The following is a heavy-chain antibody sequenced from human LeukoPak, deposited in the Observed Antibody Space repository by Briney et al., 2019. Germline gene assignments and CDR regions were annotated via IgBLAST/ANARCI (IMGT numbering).Heavy chain of an antibody. Sequence: SETPSLTCAVYGGSFSGYYWSWIRQPPGKGLEWIGEINHSGSTNYNPSLKSRVTISVDTSNNQFSLKLSSVTAADTAVYYCARSTRSWFDPWGQGTLVTVSP. CDR2: INHSGST. D-gene: IGHD3-10*01. V-gene: IGHV4-34*01. CDR3: ARSTRSWFDP. J-gene: IGHJ5*02. CDR1: GGSFSGYY.